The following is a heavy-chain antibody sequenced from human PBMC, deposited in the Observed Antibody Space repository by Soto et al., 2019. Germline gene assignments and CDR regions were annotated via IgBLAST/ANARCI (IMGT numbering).Heavy chain of an antibody. CDR1: AFTFRSFT. Sequence: LXLSCAASAFTFRSFTMNWVRQAPGKGLEWVSTISSNSAYIYYTDALRGRFTISRDNAKNSLHLQMNSLRAEDTAVYYCTRDESRDSSARGWFDPWGPGTLVTVSS. D-gene: IGHD6-13*01. V-gene: IGHV3-21*01. CDR2: ISSNSAYI. CDR3: TRDESRDSSARGWFDP. J-gene: IGHJ5*02.